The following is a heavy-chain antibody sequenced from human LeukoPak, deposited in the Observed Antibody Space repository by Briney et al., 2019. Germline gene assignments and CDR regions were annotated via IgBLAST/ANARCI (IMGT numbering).Heavy chain of an antibody. D-gene: IGHD6-13*01. CDR1: GITFSTYA. J-gene: IGHJ4*02. V-gene: IGHV3-23*01. CDR3: ARTGVAAGTFLFDY. Sequence: GGSLRLSCVASGITFSTYAMSWVRQALGKGLEWVSVISSSGSSTYYADSVKGRFTISRDNLKNTLYLQMNSLSAEDTAVYYCARTGVAAGTFLFDYWGQGTLVTVSS. CDR2: ISSSGSST.